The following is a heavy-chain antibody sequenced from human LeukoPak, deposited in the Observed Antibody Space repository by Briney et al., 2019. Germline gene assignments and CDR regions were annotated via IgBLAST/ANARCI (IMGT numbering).Heavy chain of an antibody. D-gene: IGHD2-2*01. CDR3: ARSFVPAAAPLHFNWFDP. Sequence: SETLSLTCTVSGGSISSSSYYWGWIRQPPGKGLEWIGSIYYSGTTYYNPSLKSRVTISVDTSKSQFSLKLSSVTAADTAVYYCARSFVPAAAPLHFNWFDPWGQGTLVTVSS. CDR2: IYYSGTT. J-gene: IGHJ5*02. V-gene: IGHV4-39*07. CDR1: GGSISSSSYY.